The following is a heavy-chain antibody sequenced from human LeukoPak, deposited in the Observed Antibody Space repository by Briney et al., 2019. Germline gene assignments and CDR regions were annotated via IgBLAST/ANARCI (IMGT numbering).Heavy chain of an antibody. CDR1: GLTFSSYE. CDR3: ARPVYDAFDI. V-gene: IGHV3-48*03. Sequence: GGSLRLSCAASGLTFSSYEMNWVRQAPGKGLEWVSYISSSGSTIYYADSVKGRFTISRDNAKNSLYLQMNSLRAEDTAVYYCARPVYDAFDIWGQGTMVTVSS. CDR2: ISSSGSTI. D-gene: IGHD1-14*01. J-gene: IGHJ3*02.